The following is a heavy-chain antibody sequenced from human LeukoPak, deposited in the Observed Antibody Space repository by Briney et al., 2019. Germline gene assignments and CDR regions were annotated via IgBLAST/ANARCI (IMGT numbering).Heavy chain of an antibody. CDR2: IIPILGTA. CDR1: GGTFSSYA. D-gene: IGHD5-18*01. J-gene: IGHJ4*02. CDR3: ARANVDTADLDY. V-gene: IGHV1-69*04. Sequence: SVKVSCKASGGTFSSYAISWVRQAPGQGLEWMGRIIPILGTANYAQKFQGRVTITADKSTSTAYMELSSLRSEDTAVYYCARANVDTADLDYWGQGTLVTVSS.